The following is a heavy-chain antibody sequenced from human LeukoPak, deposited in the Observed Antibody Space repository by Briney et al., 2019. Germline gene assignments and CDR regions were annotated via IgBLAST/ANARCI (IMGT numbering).Heavy chain of an antibody. J-gene: IGHJ4*02. V-gene: IGHV3-23*01. CDR3: AKDHRTAVPGTDFDY. CDR1: GFTFSSYG. D-gene: IGHD6-19*01. Sequence: PGGSLRLSCAASGFTFSSYGMSWVRQAPGKGLEWVSCISGSGGSTYYADSVKGRFTISRDNSKNTLFLQVNSLRAEDTAMYYCAKDHRTAVPGTDFDYWGQGTLVTVSS. CDR2: ISGSGGST.